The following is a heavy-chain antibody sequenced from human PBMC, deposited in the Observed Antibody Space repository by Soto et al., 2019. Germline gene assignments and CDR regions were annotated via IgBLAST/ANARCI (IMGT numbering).Heavy chain of an antibody. V-gene: IGHV3-23*01. CDR1: GFTFSTYA. Sequence: EVQFLESGGSLVQPGGSLRLSCAASGFTFSTYAMSWVRQAPGKGLEWVSVISGSGANTYYADSVKGRFTMSRDNSKNTLYLQMNSLRAEDTAVYYCAKDSGGAGHCSGGSCYSDYWGQGTLVTVSS. D-gene: IGHD2-15*01. CDR2: ISGSGANT. CDR3: AKDSGGAGHCSGGSCYSDY. J-gene: IGHJ4*02.